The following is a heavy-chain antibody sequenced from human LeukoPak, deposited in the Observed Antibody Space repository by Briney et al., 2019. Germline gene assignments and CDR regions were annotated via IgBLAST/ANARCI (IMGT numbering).Heavy chain of an antibody. Sequence: SETLSLTCTVSGGSISSSSYYWGWIRQPPGKGLEWIGSIYYSGSTYYNPSLKSRVTISVDTSKNQFSPKPSSVTAADTAVYYCARGLRYFDWLLPFDYWGQGTLVTVSS. D-gene: IGHD3-9*01. J-gene: IGHJ4*02. V-gene: IGHV4-39*01. CDR3: ARGLRYFDWLLPFDY. CDR1: GGSISSSSYY. CDR2: IYYSGST.